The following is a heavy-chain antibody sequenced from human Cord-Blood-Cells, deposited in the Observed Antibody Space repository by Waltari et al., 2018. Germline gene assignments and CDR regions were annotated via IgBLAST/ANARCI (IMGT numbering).Heavy chain of an antibody. D-gene: IGHD3-3*01. CDR3: AICFFGVGYYFDY. V-gene: IGHV1-46*01. J-gene: IGHJ4*02. CDR2: ITPSGGST. CDR1: GYTFTSYY. Sequence: QVQLVQSGAEVKKPGASVKVSCKASGYTFTSYYMHWVRQAPGQGLEWMGIITPSGGSTSYAQKFQGRVTMTRDTSTSTVYMELSSLRSEDTAVYYCAICFFGVGYYFDYWGQGTLVTVSS.